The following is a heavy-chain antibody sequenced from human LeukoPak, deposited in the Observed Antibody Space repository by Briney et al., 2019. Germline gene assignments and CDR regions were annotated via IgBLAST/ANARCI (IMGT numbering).Heavy chain of an antibody. V-gene: IGHV3-23*01. Sequence: PGGSLRLSCAASGFTLSSYAMSWVRAAPGKGRGWVSTISGNGGSSYYADTVKGRFTISRDNSNNTLYLQMTSLRAEDTAVYYCAQGISIGGQGTLVTVSS. CDR2: ISGNGGSS. CDR3: AQGISI. J-gene: IGHJ4*02. D-gene: IGHD2-2*01. CDR1: GFTLSSYA.